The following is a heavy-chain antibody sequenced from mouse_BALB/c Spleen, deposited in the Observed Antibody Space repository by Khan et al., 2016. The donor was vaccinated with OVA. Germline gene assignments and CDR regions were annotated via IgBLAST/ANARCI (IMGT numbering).Heavy chain of an antibody. CDR3: ARFPRSNEDFFDY. V-gene: IGHV1-63*02. J-gene: IGHJ2*01. CDR2: IFPGGAYT. CDR1: GYTFTNYW. D-gene: IGHD2-10*02. Sequence: QVQLMESGAELVRPGTSVKISCKASGYTFTNYWLNWVKQRPGHGLEWIGDIFPGGAYTNYNENFKGKASLTADTFSSTAYMQLISLTSEDSAVYYCARFPRSNEDFFDYWGQGTTLTVSS.